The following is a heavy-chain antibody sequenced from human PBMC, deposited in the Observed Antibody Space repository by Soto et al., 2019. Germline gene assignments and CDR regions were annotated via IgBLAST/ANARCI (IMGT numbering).Heavy chain of an antibody. V-gene: IGHV3-30-3*01. CDR2: ISYDGSNK. CDR3: ARESRTDSSGYSSPFDY. D-gene: IGHD3-22*01. J-gene: IGHJ4*02. Sequence: GGSLRLSCAASGFTFSSYAMHWVRQAPGKGLEWVAVISYDGSNKYYADSVKGRFTISRDNSKNTLYLQMNSLRAEDTAVYYCARESRTDSSGYSSPFDYWGQGTLVTVSS. CDR1: GFTFSSYA.